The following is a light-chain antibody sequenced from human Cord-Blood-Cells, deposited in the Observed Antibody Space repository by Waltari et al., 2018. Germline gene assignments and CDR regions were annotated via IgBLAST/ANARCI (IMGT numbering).Light chain of an antibody. J-gene: IGLJ3*02. CDR3: AAWDDSLSGWV. CDR2: RNN. Sequence: QSVLTQSPSASGTPGQRVTISCSGSSPKIGTNYVSLYQPLPGTAPKLLIYRNNQRPSGVPDRFSGSKSGTSASLAISGLRSEDEADYYCAAWDDSLSGWVFGGGTKLTVL. CDR1: SPKIGTNY. V-gene: IGLV1-47*01.